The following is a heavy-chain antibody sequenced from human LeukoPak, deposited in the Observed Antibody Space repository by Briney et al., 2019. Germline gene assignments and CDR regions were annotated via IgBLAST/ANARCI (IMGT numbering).Heavy chain of an antibody. V-gene: IGHV3-48*03. Sequence: PGGSLRLSCAASGFTFSSYEMNWVRQAPGKGLEWVSYISSSGSTIYYADSVKGRFTISRDNAKNSLYLQMNSMRAEATAVYYCARLPPNSGYDQTPGYWGQGTLVTVSS. CDR3: ARLPPNSGYDQTPGY. CDR1: GFTFSSYE. D-gene: IGHD5-12*01. CDR2: ISSSGSTI. J-gene: IGHJ4*02.